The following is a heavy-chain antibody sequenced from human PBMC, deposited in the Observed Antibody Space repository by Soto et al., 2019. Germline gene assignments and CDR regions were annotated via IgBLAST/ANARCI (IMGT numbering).Heavy chain of an antibody. V-gene: IGHV1-69*12. D-gene: IGHD5-18*01. CDR2: IIPMFGTA. CDR1: GGTFSTYA. Sequence: QVQLVQSGAEVKKPESSVKVSCKAPGGTFSTYAISWVRQAPGQGLEWMGGIIPMFGTANYAQRFQNRVTITADESTNTGYMELRSLRSEDTAVYFCASGIQLWLRRINNGYSGWAQGTLVTVSS. CDR3: ASGIQLWLRRINNGYSG. J-gene: IGHJ4*02.